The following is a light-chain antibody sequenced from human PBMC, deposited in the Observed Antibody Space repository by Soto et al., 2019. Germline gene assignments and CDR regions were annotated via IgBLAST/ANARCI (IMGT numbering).Light chain of an antibody. V-gene: IGLV1-44*01. J-gene: IGLJ1*01. CDR1: SSNIGSNT. Sequence: QSVLTQPPSASGTPGQRVPISCSGSSSNIGSNTVNWYRQLPGTAPKLLIYSNNQRPSGVPDRFSGSKSGTSASLAISGLQSEDEADYYCAAWDDSLNGYVFGTGTKVTV. CDR2: SNN. CDR3: AAWDDSLNGYV.